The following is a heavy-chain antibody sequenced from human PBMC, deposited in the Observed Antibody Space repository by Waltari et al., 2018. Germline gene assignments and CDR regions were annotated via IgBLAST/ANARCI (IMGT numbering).Heavy chain of an antibody. J-gene: IGHJ4*02. Sequence: QVQLVQAGAEVKKPGASVKVSCKASGNTFTDYYIHWVLQAPGHGLEWMGWISPRSGGTKYVQKFQGRVTMTRDTSISTAYMELTSLRSDDTAVYYCARDNWNYGNTFDFWGQGTLVTVSS. D-gene: IGHD1-7*01. V-gene: IGHV1-2*02. CDR3: ARDNWNYGNTFDF. CDR1: GNTFTDYY. CDR2: ISPRSGGT.